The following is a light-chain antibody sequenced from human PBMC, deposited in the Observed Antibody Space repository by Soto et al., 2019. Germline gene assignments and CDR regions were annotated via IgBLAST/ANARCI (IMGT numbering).Light chain of an antibody. CDR2: AAS. Sequence: DIQMTQSPSSLSASVGDRVTITCRASQGIYTYLAWYQQKPGKVPKLLIYAASTLQSGVPSRFSGSGSGTDFTLTISSLQPEDVATYYCQKYTSAPFTFGPGTKVDIK. J-gene: IGKJ3*01. V-gene: IGKV1-27*01. CDR3: QKYTSAPFT. CDR1: QGIYTY.